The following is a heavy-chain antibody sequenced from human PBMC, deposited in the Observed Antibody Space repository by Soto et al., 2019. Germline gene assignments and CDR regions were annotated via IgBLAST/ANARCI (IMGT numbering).Heavy chain of an antibody. V-gene: IGHV2-70*01. D-gene: IGHD3-10*01. J-gene: IGHJ4*02. CDR3: ARACYMVRGRTTPVSYFDY. CDR1: GFSLSTSGMC. CDR2: IDWDDDK. Sequence: SGPTLVNPTQTLTLTCTFSGFSLSTSGMCVSWIRQPPGKALEWLALIDWDDDKYYSTSLKTRLTISKDTSKNQVVLTMTNMDPVDTATYYCARACYMVRGRTTPVSYFDYWGQGTLVTVSS.